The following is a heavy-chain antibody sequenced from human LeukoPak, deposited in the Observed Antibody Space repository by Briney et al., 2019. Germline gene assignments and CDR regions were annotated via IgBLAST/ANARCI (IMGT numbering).Heavy chain of an antibody. CDR1: GGSFSGYY. J-gene: IGHJ3*02. D-gene: IGHD3-22*01. Sequence: SETLSLTCAVYGGSFSGYYWSWIRQPPGKGLEWIGEINHSGSINYNPSLKSRVTISVDTSKNQFSLKLSSVTAADTAVYYCARFSMIVVVTPFDIWGQGTMVTVSS. V-gene: IGHV4-34*01. CDR2: INHSGSI. CDR3: ARFSMIVVVTPFDI.